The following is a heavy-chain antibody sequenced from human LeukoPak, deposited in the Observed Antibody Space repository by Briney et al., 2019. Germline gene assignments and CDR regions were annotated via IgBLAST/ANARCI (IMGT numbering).Heavy chain of an antibody. CDR3: ARFDWEYITMTLDV. J-gene: IGHJ6*04. CDR1: GFTFSNYW. V-gene: IGHV3-74*01. CDR2: INSDGSST. D-gene: IGHD3-22*01. Sequence: PGGSLRLSCAASGFTFSNYWMHWVRQAPGKGPVWVSRINSDGSSTSYADSVKGRFTISRDNAKNTLYLQMNSLRAEDTAVYYCARFDWEYITMTLDVWGKGTTVTVSS.